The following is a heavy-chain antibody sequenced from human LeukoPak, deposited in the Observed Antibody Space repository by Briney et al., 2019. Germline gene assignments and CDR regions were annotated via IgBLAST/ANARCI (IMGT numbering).Heavy chain of an antibody. V-gene: IGHV4-59*01. D-gene: IGHD6-6*01. J-gene: IGHJ6*03. CDR3: ARGYSSSYYYYYIDV. Sequence: PSEALSLTCTVSGGSISSYYWSWIRQPPGKGLEWIGYIYYSGSTNYNPSLKSRVTISVDTSKNQFSLKLSSVTAADTAVYYCARGYSSSYYYYYIDVWGKGTTVTVSS. CDR1: GGSISSYY. CDR2: IYYSGST.